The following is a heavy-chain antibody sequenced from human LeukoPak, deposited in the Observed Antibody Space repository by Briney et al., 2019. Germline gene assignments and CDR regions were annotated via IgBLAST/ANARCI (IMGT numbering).Heavy chain of an antibody. D-gene: IGHD1-26*01. CDR3: ARGSAWERGSYDY. CDR1: GFNFRSYW. J-gene: IGHJ4*02. V-gene: IGHV3-7*05. Sequence: GGSLRLSCAASGFNFRSYWMKWVRQAPGKGLEWVANIKEDGSKKYYVDSVKGRFTISRDNAENSLYLQMNSLRVEDTAVYCCARGSAWERGSYDYWGQGTLVTVSS. CDR2: IKEDGSKK.